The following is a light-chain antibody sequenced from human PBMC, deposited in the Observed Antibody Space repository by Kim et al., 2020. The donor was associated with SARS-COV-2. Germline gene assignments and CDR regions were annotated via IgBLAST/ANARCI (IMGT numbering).Light chain of an antibody. J-gene: IGKJ4*01. CDR2: GAS. CDR1: QSVSRN. CDR3: QQYNNWPLT. Sequence: EIVMTQSPATLSVFPGERATLSCRASQSVSRNLAWYQQTPGQTPRLLIYGASTRATGIPARFSGSGSGTEFTLTISSLQSEDFAVYYCQQYNNWPLTFGGGTKLEI. V-gene: IGKV3D-15*01.